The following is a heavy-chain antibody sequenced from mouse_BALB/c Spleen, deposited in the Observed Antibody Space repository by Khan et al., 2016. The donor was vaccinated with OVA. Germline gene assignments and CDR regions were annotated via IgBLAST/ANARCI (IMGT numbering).Heavy chain of an antibody. J-gene: IGHJ3*01. CDR2: IWSAGST. Sequence: QVQLKQSGPGLVQPSQSLSITCTVSGFSLTNYSVHWVRQSPGKGLEWLGVIWSAGSTDYNAAFISRLTIRKDNSRSQVFFKMNSLQPYGTAIYYCARRGYDYGRGALFAYWGQGTLVTVSA. CDR1: GFSLTNYS. CDR3: ARRGYDYGRGALFAY. D-gene: IGHD2-4*01. V-gene: IGHV2-2*01.